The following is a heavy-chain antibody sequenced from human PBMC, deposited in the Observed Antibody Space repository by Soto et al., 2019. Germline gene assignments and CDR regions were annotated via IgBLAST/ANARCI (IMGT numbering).Heavy chain of an antibody. CDR1: GYSFTSYW. CDR2: IYPGDSDT. CDR3: ARHPYCSGGSCYQRYFQH. V-gene: IGHV5-51*01. D-gene: IGHD2-15*01. Sequence: PGESLKISCKGSGYSFTSYWIGWVRQMPGKGLEWMGIIYPGDSDTRYSPSFQGQVTISADKSISTAYLQWSSLKASDTAMYYCARHPYCSGGSCYQRYFQHWGQGTLVTVSS. J-gene: IGHJ1*01.